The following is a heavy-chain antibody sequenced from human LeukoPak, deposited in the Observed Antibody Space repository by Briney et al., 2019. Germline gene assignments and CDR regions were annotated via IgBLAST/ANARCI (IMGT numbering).Heavy chain of an antibody. Sequence: GRSLRLSCAASGFTFSSYGMHRVRQAPGKGLEWVAVIWYDGSNKYYADSVKGRFTISRDNSKNTLYLQMNSLRAEDTAVYYCAKAECSGGSCYSYYFDYWGQGTLVTVSS. J-gene: IGHJ4*02. CDR1: GFTFSSYG. CDR3: AKAECSGGSCYSYYFDY. D-gene: IGHD2-15*01. CDR2: IWYDGSNK. V-gene: IGHV3-33*06.